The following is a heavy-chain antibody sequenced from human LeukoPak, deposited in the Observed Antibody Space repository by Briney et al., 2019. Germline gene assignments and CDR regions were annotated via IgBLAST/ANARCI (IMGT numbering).Heavy chain of an antibody. D-gene: IGHD3-22*01. CDR3: ARENREGGYYSGWFDP. CDR2: IYYSGST. J-gene: IGHJ5*02. Sequence: SETLSLTCTVSGGSISSYYWNWIRQPPGKGLEWIGYIYYSGSTNYNPSLKSRVTISVDTSKNQFSLKLSSVTAADTAVYYCARENREGGYYSGWFDPWGQGTLVTVSS. CDR1: GGSISSYY. V-gene: IGHV4-59*01.